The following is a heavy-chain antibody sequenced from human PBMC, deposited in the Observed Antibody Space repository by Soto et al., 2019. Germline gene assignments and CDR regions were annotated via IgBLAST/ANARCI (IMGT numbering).Heavy chain of an antibody. CDR2: ISGSGGST. V-gene: IGHV3-23*01. CDR1: GFTFSSYA. Sequence: PGGSLRLSCAASGFTFSSYAMSWVRQAPGKGLEWVSTISGSGGSTYYADSVKGRFTISRDNSKNTLYLQMNSLRAEDTAVYYCAIPLPSYSSSWYGYFDYWGQGTLVTVSS. J-gene: IGHJ4*02. D-gene: IGHD6-13*01. CDR3: AIPLPSYSSSWYGYFDY.